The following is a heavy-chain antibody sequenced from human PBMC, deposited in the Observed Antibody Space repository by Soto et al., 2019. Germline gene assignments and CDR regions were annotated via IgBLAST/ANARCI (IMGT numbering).Heavy chain of an antibody. CDR2: FNAGNGNT. Sequence: VKVSCKASGYTFTSYAMHWVRQAPGQRLEWMGWFNAGNGNTKYSQKFQGRVTITRDTSASTAYMELSSLRSEDTAVYYCAIRSGDYYGMDVWGQGTTVTVSS. V-gene: IGHV1-3*01. CDR3: AIRSGDYYGMDV. J-gene: IGHJ6*02. CDR1: GYTFTSYA.